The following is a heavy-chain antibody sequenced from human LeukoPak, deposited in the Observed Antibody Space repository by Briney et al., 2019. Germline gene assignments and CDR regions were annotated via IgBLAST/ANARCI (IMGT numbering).Heavy chain of an antibody. D-gene: IGHD3-16*01. J-gene: IGHJ6*03. Sequence: GASVKVSCKASGYTFTGYYMHWVRQAPGQGLEWMGWINPNSSGTNYAQKFQGRVTMTRDTSISTAYMELSRLRSDDTAVYYCARDRGDYYYYMDVWGKGTPVTVSS. CDR2: INPNSSGT. V-gene: IGHV1-2*02. CDR1: GYTFTGYY. CDR3: ARDRGDYYYYMDV.